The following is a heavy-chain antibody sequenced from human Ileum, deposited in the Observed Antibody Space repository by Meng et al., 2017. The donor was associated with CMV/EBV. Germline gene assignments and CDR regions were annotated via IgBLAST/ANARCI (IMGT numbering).Heavy chain of an antibody. CDR1: GFTFSRYW. CDR3: ARDYYGSGSYYNE. D-gene: IGHD3-10*01. Sequence: GESLKISCTASGFTFSRYWMHWVRQAPGKGLVWVSRINGDGTATTYADSVKGRFTISRDNAKNTLYLQMNSLRAEDTAVYYCARDYYGSGSYYNEWGQGTLVTVSS. CDR2: INGDGTAT. J-gene: IGHJ4*02. V-gene: IGHV3-74*01.